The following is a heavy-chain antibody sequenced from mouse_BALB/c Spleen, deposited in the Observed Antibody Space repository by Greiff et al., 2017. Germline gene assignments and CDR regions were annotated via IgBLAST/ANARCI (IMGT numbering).Heavy chain of an antibody. CDR1: GYSFTSYW. Sequence: VQLQQSGPQLVRPGASVKISCKASGYSFTSYWMHWVKQRPGQGLEWIGMIDPSDSETRLNQKFKDKATLTVDKSSSTAYMQLSSPTSEDTAVYYCARLGDYDGVSYYFDYWGQGTTLTVSS. CDR3: ARLGDYDGVSYYFDY. CDR2: IDPSDSET. J-gene: IGHJ2*01. D-gene: IGHD2-4*01. V-gene: IGHV1S127*01.